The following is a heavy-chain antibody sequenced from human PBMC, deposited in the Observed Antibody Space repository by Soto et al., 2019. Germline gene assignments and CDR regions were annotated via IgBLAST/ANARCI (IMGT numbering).Heavy chain of an antibody. CDR1: GYAFTRFA. D-gene: IGHD5-12*01. CDR3: AREGDQSGYDYGLDF. V-gene: IGHV1-3*01. J-gene: IGHJ4*02. CDR2: INGGNDNT. Sequence: ASVKVSCKTSGYAFTRFAIHWVRQAPGQSLEWMGWINGGNDNTKYSQKFQGRVTITMDTSADTVCLEVSVVRPEDTAVYYCAREGDQSGYDYGLDFWGQGTLVTVSS.